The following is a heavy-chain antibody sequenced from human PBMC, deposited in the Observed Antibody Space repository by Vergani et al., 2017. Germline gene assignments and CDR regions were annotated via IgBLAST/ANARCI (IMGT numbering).Heavy chain of an antibody. CDR3: IRHYYDSSGYYYGY. D-gene: IGHD3-22*01. Sequence: EVQLVESGGGLVQPGGSLKVSCAASGFTFSGSAMHWVRQASRKGLEWVGRIRSKANSYATTYAASVKGRFTISIDDSKNTAYLQMNSLKTEDTAVYYCIRHYYDSSGYYYGYWGQGTLVTVSS. CDR2: IRSKANSYAT. V-gene: IGHV3-73*01. J-gene: IGHJ4*02. CDR1: GFTFSGSA.